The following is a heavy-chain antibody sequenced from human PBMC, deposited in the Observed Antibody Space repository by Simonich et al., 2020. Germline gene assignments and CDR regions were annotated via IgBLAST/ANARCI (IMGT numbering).Heavy chain of an antibody. J-gene: IGHJ3*02. D-gene: IGHD2-8*02. CDR3: ARNGLVGSLKAFDI. V-gene: IGHV1-2*02. CDR2: INPNSGGT. CDR1: GYTFTGYY. Sequence: QVQLVQSGAEVNKPGASVKVSCKASGYTFTGYYMHWVRQAPGQGLEGMGWINPNSGGTNYARKLQGRVTMTRDTSISTAYMELSRLRSDDTAVYYCARNGLVGSLKAFDIWGQGTMVTVSS.